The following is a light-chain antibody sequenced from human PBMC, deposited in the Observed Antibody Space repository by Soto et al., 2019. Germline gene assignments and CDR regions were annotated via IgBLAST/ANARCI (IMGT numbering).Light chain of an antibody. CDR3: QHYNSYSEA. J-gene: IGKJ1*01. CDR2: KAS. CDR1: QTISSW. Sequence: IQMTQSPSTLSGSVGDRVTITCRASQTISSWLAWYQQKPGKAPKLLIYKASTLKSGVPSRFSGSGSGTEFTLTISSLQPDDFATYYCQHYNSYSEAFGQGNKGDI. V-gene: IGKV1-5*03.